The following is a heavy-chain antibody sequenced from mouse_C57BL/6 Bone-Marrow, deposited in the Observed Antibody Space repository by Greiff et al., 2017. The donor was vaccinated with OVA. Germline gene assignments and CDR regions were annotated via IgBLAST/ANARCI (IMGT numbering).Heavy chain of an antibody. CDR3: ERSDYDYTYYYAMDY. D-gene: IGHD2-4*01. J-gene: IGHJ4*01. CDR2: IDPSDSET. V-gene: IGHV1-52*01. Sequence: QVQLKQPGAELVRPGSSVKLSCKASGYTFTSYWMHWVKQRPIQGLEWIGNIDPSDSETHYNQKFKDKATLTVDKSSSTAYMQLSSLTSEDSAVYYCERSDYDYTYYYAMDYWGQGTSVTVSS. CDR1: GYTFTSYW.